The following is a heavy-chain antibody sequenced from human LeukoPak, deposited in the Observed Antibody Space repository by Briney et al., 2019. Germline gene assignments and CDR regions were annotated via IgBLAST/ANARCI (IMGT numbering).Heavy chain of an antibody. CDR1: GFTVSSNY. Sequence: GGSLRLSCAASGFTVSSNYMSWVRQAPGKGLEWVSVIYSGGSTYYADSVKGRFTISRDNSKNTLYLQMNSLRAEDTAVYYCARRGVAGTGYFDYWGQGTLVTVSS. CDR2: IYSGGST. CDR3: ARRGVAGTGYFDY. J-gene: IGHJ4*02. V-gene: IGHV3-66*04. D-gene: IGHD6-19*01.